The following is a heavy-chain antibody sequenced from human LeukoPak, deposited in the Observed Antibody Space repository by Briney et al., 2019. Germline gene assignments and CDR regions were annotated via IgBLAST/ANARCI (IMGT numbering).Heavy chain of an antibody. CDR3: ATDSALYYFDY. J-gene: IGHJ4*02. CDR1: GGSITSNSYY. Sequence: SETLSLTCTVSGGSITSNSYYWGWIRQPPGQGLEWIGSIHYGGTTYYNPSLKSRVTISVDTSKNQFSLKLSSVTAADTAVYFCATDSALYYFDYWGQGTLVTVSS. V-gene: IGHV4-39*07. CDR2: IHYGGTT.